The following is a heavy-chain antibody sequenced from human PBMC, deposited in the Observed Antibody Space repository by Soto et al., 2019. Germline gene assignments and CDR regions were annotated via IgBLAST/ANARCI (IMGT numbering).Heavy chain of an antibody. CDR2: IYYSGST. V-gene: IGHV4-59*01. CDR1: GGSISRCY. CDR3: ARSSGSYRFLDF. D-gene: IGHD6-19*01. Sequence: SETLSLTCTVCGGSISRCYWSWMRQPPGKGLEYIGYIYYSGSTNDNPSLKSRVTISVDRSRNHFSLKLTSVTAADTAMYYCARSSGSYRFLDFWGQGTLVTVS. J-gene: IGHJ4*02.